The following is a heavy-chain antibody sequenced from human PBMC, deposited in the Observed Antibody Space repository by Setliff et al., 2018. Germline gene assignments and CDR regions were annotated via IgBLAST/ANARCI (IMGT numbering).Heavy chain of an antibody. J-gene: IGHJ6*03. Sequence: SVKVSCKASGDTFRSYGISWVRQAPGQGLEWMGGTIPMFGSTSYAQKFQGRVTIITDESTTTAYMELSSLGSEDTAVYYCAREGVDTRSSTDYRYYMDVWGQGTTVTVSS. CDR1: GDTFRSYG. CDR3: AREGVDTRSSTDYRYYMDV. D-gene: IGHD5-18*01. CDR2: TIPMFGST. V-gene: IGHV1-69*05.